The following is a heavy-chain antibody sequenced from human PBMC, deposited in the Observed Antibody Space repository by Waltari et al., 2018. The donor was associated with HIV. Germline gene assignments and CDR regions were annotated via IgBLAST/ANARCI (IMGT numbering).Heavy chain of an antibody. Sequence: EVQLVQSGAEVKKPGESLKISCKGSGYSFTSYWIGWVRERAGTGLEWMGIIYPGDSDTRYSPSFQGQVTISADKSISTAYLQWSSLKASDTAMYYCARQNLWFGELLWPDSFDIWGQGTMVTVSS. CDR2: IYPGDSDT. CDR1: GYSFTSYW. CDR3: ARQNLWFGELLWPDSFDI. V-gene: IGHV5-51*01. D-gene: IGHD3-10*01. J-gene: IGHJ3*02.